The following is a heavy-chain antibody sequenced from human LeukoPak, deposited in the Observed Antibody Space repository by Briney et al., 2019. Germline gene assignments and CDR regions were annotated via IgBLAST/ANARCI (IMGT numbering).Heavy chain of an antibody. V-gene: IGHV3-74*01. J-gene: IGHJ4*01. CDR3: ARDYDADYYDSSGYSDY. CDR1: GFSFSGHW. CDR2: ISPTGSTT. D-gene: IGHD3-22*01. Sequence: GGSLRLSCTASGFSFSGHWMHWARQLPGKGLVWVSRISPTGSTTSYADSVKGRFTVSRDNAKNTLYLQVNNLRAEDTAVYYCARDYDADYYDSSGYSDYWGQGTRVTVSS.